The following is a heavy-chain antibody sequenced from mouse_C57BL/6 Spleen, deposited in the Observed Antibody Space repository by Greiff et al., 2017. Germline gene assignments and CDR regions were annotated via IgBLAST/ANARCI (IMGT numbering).Heavy chain of an antibody. CDR3: ARGLSISDAMDY. D-gene: IGHD6-1*01. V-gene: IGHV1-80*01. CDR2: IYPGAGDT. CDR1: GFAFSSNW. J-gene: IGHJ4*01. Sequence: QVQLQQSGAELVKPGASVKISCKASGFAFSSNWMNWVKQRPGKGLEGIGQIYPGAGDTNYTGQFQGKAALTTVKSASTTYMQHSSLTSEDSAVYFCARGLSISDAMDYWGQGTSVTVSS.